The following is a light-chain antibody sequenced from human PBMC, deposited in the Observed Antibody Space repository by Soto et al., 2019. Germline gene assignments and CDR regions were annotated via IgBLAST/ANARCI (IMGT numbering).Light chain of an antibody. Sequence: QSVLTQPASVSGSPGQSITISCTGTSSDFGGYNYVSWYQQHPGKAPKLMIYDVSNRPSGASNRFSGSKSGNTASLTISGLQAEDEADYYCSSYTSSSTLRVFGTGTKVTVL. CDR1: SSDFGGYNY. CDR2: DVS. CDR3: SSYTSSSTLRV. J-gene: IGLJ1*01. V-gene: IGLV2-14*01.